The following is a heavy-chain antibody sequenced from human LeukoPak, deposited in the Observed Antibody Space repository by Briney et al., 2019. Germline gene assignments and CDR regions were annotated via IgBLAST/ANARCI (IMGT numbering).Heavy chain of an antibody. D-gene: IGHD5-18*01. CDR1: GYTFISYG. Sequence: ASVKVSCKASGYTFISYGISWVRQAPGQGLEWMGWISAYNGNTNYAQKLQGRVTMTTDTSTSTAYMELRSLRSDDTAVYYCARDGPQYSYGYFDYWGQGTLVTVSS. CDR2: ISAYNGNT. J-gene: IGHJ4*02. V-gene: IGHV1-18*01. CDR3: ARDGPQYSYGYFDY.